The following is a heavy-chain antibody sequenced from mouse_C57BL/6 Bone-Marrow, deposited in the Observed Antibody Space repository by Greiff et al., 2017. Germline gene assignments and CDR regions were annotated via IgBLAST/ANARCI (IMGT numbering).Heavy chain of an antibody. CDR1: GYTFTDYE. V-gene: IGHV1-15*01. D-gene: IGHD1-1*01. CDR3: TSPIYYYGSSYVY. J-gene: IGHJ2*01. CDR2: IDPETGGT. Sequence: QVQLQQSGAELVRPGASVTLSCKASGYTFTDYEMHWVKQTPVHGLEWIGAIDPETGGTAYNQKFKGKAILTADKSSSTAYIELRSLTSEDSAVXYCTSPIYYYGSSYVYWGQGTTLTVSS.